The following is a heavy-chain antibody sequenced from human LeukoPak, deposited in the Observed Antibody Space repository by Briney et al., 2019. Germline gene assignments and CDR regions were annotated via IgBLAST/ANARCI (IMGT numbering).Heavy chain of an antibody. V-gene: IGHV1-18*01. D-gene: IGHD6-6*01. CDR3: ARAVEYSSSRRLGPPYYYYMDV. CDR1: GYTFTSYG. J-gene: IGHJ6*03. Sequence: ASVKVSCKASGYTFTSYGISWVRQAPGQGLEWMGWISAYNGNTNYAQKLQGRVTMTTDTSTSTAYMELRSLRSEDTAVYYCARAVEYSSSRRLGPPYYYYMDVWGKGTTVTVSS. CDR2: ISAYNGNT.